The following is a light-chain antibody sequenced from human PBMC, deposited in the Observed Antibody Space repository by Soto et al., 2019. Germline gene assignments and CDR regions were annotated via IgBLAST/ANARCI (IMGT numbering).Light chain of an antibody. CDR1: QSVSIN. J-gene: IGKJ1*01. CDR2: VAS. Sequence: EIVMTQSPATLSVSPGERATLSCRASQSVSINLAWYQQKPGQAPRLLIYVASTRATGIPARFSGSGSGTEFTLTISSLQSEDFAVYYCQQYNNWPPRTFGQGTKVDI. CDR3: QQYNNWPPRT. V-gene: IGKV3-15*01.